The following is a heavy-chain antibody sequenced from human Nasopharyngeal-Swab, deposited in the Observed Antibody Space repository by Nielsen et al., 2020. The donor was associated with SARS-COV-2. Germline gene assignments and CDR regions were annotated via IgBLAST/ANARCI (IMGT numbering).Heavy chain of an antibody. J-gene: IGHJ6*02. V-gene: IGHV3-23*01. CDR2: ISGSGDTT. CDR1: GFTFSSYA. D-gene: IGHD2-21*01. CDR3: AKAPYLRGLDV. Sequence: GGSLRLSCAASGFTFSSYAMSWVRQAPGKGPEWVSIISGSGDTTYYADSVKERFTISRDNSKNTLYLQTNSLRVEDTAVYYCAKAPYLRGLDVWGQGTTVTVSS.